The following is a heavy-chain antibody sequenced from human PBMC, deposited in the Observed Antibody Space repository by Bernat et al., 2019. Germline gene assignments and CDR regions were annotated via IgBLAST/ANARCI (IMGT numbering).Heavy chain of an antibody. D-gene: IGHD2-21*02. CDR3: ARSLLVTSRNDAFEI. CDR1: GFTFSSYS. CDR2: ISRSVGSI. J-gene: IGHJ3*02. V-gene: IGHV3-21*01. Sequence: EVQLVESGGGLVKPGGSLRLSCAASGFTFSSYSMNWVRQAPGKGLEWVSSISRSVGSIYYADSVKGRFTISRDNAKNSLFLQMDSLRAEDTAVYYCARSLLVTSRNDAFEIWGQGTTVTVSS.